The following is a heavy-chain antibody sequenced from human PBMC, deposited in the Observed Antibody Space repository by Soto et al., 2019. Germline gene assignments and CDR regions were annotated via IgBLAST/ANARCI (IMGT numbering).Heavy chain of an antibody. V-gene: IGHV3-21*01. Sequence: GGSLRLSCAASGFTFDEFGMSWFRQVPWKGPEWVSSISSSSSYIYYADSVKGRFTISRDNAKNSLYLQMNSLRAEDTAVYYCARGAPATYYDFWSGYYQVTWFAPWGQGPLVTVSS. CDR1: GFTFDEFG. CDR2: ISSSSSYI. D-gene: IGHD3-3*01. CDR3: ARGAPATYYDFWSGYYQVTWFAP. J-gene: IGHJ5*02.